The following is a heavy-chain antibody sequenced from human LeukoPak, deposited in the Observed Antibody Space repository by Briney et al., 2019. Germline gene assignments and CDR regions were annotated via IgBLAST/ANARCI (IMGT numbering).Heavy chain of an antibody. J-gene: IGHJ4*02. CDR1: GGSFSGYY. Sequence: SETLSLTCAVYGGSFSGYYWSWIRQPPGKGLEWIGEINHSGSTNYNPSLESRVTISVDTSKNQFSLKLSSVTAADTAVYYCARKLRDAPFDYWGQGTLVTVSS. V-gene: IGHV4-34*01. D-gene: IGHD4-17*01. CDR3: ARKLRDAPFDY. CDR2: INHSGST.